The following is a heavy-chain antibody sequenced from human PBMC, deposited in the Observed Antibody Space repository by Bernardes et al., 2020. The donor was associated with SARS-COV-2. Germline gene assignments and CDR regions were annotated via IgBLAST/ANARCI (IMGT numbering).Heavy chain of an antibody. D-gene: IGHD1-7*01. J-gene: IGHJ5*02. V-gene: IGHV3-23*01. CDR1: GFTLNSYA. Sequence: GGSLRLACAASGFTLNSYAMSWVSQAPGKGLEWVSAISGSGGSTYYADSVKGRFTISRDKSKNTLYLQMDSLRAEDTAVYYSALTTGTTTGENGFDPWGQGTLVTVSS. CDR2: ISGSGGST. CDR3: ALTTGTTTGENGFDP.